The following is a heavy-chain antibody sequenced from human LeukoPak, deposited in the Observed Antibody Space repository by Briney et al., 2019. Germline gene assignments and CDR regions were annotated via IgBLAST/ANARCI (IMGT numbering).Heavy chain of an antibody. V-gene: IGHV4-61*02. Sequence: SETLSLTCTVSGVSISSGSYYWSWIRQPAGKGLEWIGRVYTSGSTNYNPSLKSRVTMSVDTSKNQISLKLSSVTAADTAVYYCARPGDPRKTPVYFDYWGQGTLVTVSS. CDR3: ARPGDPRKTPVYFDY. D-gene: IGHD1-26*01. J-gene: IGHJ4*02. CDR1: GVSISSGSYY. CDR2: VYTSGST.